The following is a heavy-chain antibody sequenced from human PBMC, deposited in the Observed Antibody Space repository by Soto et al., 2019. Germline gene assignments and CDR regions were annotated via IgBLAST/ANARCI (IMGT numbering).Heavy chain of an antibody. CDR3: ARDGVTTVKNYSYYYMDV. Sequence: GASVNVSCKASGYTFTSYGISWVRQAPGQGLEWMGWISAYNGNTNYAQKLQGRVTMTTDTSTSTAYMELRSLRSDDTAVYYCARDGVTTVKNYSYYYMDVWGKGTTVTVSS. V-gene: IGHV1-18*01. D-gene: IGHD4-4*01. CDR1: GYTFTSYG. CDR2: ISAYNGNT. J-gene: IGHJ6*03.